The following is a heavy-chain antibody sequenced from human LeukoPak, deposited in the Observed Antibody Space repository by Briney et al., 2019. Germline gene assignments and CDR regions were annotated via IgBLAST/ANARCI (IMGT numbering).Heavy chain of an antibody. V-gene: IGHV1-2*02. Sequence: ASVKVSCKASGYTFTGYYMHWVRQAPGQGVEWMGWINPNSGGTNYAQKFQGRVTMTRDTSISTAYMELSRLRSDDTAVYYCAREEWALLTDPKYYFDYWGQGTLVTVSS. CDR3: AREEWALLTDPKYYFDY. J-gene: IGHJ4*02. CDR2: INPNSGGT. D-gene: IGHD2-21*01. CDR1: GYTFTGYY.